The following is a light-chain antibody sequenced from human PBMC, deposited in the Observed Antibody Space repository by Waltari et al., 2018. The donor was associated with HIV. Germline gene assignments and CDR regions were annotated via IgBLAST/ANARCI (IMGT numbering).Light chain of an antibody. CDR2: GAS. CDR3: QQSFSAAIT. J-gene: IGKJ5*01. CDR1: QNINNY. Sequence: DIQMTQSPSSLSAFVGDTVTIACRESQNINNYLNWYQQRPGKPPNLLIYGASSLQPGVPSRFSGRTSGTNFTLTITRLQPEDFASYFCQQSFSAAITLGQGTRL. V-gene: IGKV1-39*01.